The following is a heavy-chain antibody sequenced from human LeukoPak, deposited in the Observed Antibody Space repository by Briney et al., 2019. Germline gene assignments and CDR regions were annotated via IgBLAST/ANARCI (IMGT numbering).Heavy chain of an antibody. V-gene: IGHV3-21*01. CDR1: GFTFSSHS. J-gene: IGHJ5*02. Sequence: GGSLRLSCAASGFTFSSHSMNWVRQAPGKGLEWVSYIGSSSNYIYYADSVKGRFTISRDNAENSLYLQMNSVRAEDTAVYYCAREGFGYCSSTSCLNWFDPWGQGTLVTVSS. CDR3: AREGFGYCSSTSCLNWFDP. CDR2: IGSSSNYI. D-gene: IGHD2-2*01.